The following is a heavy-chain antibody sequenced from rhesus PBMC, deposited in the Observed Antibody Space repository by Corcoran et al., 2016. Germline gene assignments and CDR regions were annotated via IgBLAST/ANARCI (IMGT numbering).Heavy chain of an antibody. Sequence: QVQLQESGPGLVKPSETLSLTCAVSGGSIRGYWWGWIRPPPGKGLVWIGDIGGRSGRTYYNPSLKSRVTISTDTSKNQFALKRSSVTAADTAVYYCARDRETATVTIFDLWGPGTPITISS. J-gene: IGHJ2*01. CDR3: ARDRETATVTIFDL. D-gene: IGHD5-12*01. V-gene: IGHV4-165*01. CDR2: IGGRSGRT. CDR1: GGSIRGYW.